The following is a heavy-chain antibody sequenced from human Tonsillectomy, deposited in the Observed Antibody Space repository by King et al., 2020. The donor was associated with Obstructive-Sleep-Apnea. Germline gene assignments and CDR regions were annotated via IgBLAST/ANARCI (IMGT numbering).Heavy chain of an antibody. D-gene: IGHD4/OR15-4a*01. J-gene: IGHJ4*02. V-gene: IGHV4-39*07. CDR2: IHHTGNT. CDR3: SGGPNFYYFDY. CDR1: GDFISKDGHF. Sequence: QLQLQESGPGLVKPSETLSLTCSVSGDFISKDGHFWGWIRRPPGKGLEWIGTIHHTGNTYYNPSLESRVTLSLDTSKNQLSLRLTSVTAADAAVYYCSGGPNFYYFDYWGQGSLITVSS.